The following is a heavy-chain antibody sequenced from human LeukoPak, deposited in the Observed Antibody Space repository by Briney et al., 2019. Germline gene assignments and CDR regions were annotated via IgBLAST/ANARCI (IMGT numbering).Heavy chain of an antibody. J-gene: IGHJ4*02. D-gene: IGHD3-22*01. V-gene: IGHV3-23*01. CDR1: GFTFSSYA. CDR3: AKDQGFYYDSSVYY. Sequence: PGGSLRLSCAASGFTFSSYAMSWVRQAPGKGLEWVSAISGSGGSTYYGDSVKGRFTISRDNSKNTLYLQMNSLRAEDTAVYYCAKDQGFYYDSSVYYWGQGTLVTVSS. CDR2: ISGSGGST.